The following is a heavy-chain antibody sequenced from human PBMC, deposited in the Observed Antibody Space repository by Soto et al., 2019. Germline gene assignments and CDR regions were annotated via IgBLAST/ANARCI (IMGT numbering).Heavy chain of an antibody. J-gene: IGHJ5*02. CDR3: ARQAAAPGIDLWFDP. D-gene: IGHD6-13*01. Sequence: TSETLSLTCIVSGGSISGENYYWAWFRQSPGKGLEWIADIYYAGNTYYNPSLKSRVTVSVDTSKNQFSLKLDSVTAADTAVYYCARQAAAPGIDLWFDPWGQGTLVTVSS. V-gene: IGHV4-39*01. CDR1: GGSISGENYY. CDR2: IYYAGNT.